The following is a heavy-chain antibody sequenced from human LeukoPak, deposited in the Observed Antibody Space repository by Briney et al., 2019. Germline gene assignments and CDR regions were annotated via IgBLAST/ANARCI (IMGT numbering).Heavy chain of an antibody. Sequence: VASVKVSCKASGGTFSSYAISWVRQAPGQGLEWMGRIIPILGIANYAQKFQGRVTITADKSTSTAHMELSSLRSEDTAVFYCARDLNSDSSGFDYWGQGTLVTVSS. D-gene: IGHD6-25*01. CDR2: IIPILGIA. V-gene: IGHV1-69*04. J-gene: IGHJ4*02. CDR1: GGTFSSYA. CDR3: ARDLNSDSSGFDY.